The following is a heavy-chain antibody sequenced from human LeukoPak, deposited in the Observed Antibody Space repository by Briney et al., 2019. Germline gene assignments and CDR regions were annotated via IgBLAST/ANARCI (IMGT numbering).Heavy chain of an antibody. D-gene: IGHD5-24*01. V-gene: IGHV1-46*01. CDR2: INPSGGST. J-gene: IGHJ5*02. CDR3: ARGFPLHGDGYNERQKMGWFDP. Sequence: GASVKVSCKASGYIFTNYYIHWVRQAPGQGLEWMGIINPSGGSTNYTQKFQGRVTMTRDTSTSIVYMELGSLRSEDTAVYWCARGFPLHGDGYNERQKMGWFDPWGQGTLVTVSS. CDR1: GYIFTNYY.